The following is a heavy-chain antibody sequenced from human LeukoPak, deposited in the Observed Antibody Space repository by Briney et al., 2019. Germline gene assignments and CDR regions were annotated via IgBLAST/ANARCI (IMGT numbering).Heavy chain of an antibody. J-gene: IGHJ5*02. V-gene: IGHV3-23*01. D-gene: IGHD3-10*01. CDR2: ISGSGGST. Sequence: GGSLRLSCAASGFTFSSYAMGWVRQAPGKGLEWVSAISGSGGSTYYADSVKGRFTISRDNSKNTLYLQMNSLRAEDTAVYYCAKGRILVRGVIATWGQGTLVTVSS. CDR3: AKGRILVRGVIAT. CDR1: GFTFSSYA.